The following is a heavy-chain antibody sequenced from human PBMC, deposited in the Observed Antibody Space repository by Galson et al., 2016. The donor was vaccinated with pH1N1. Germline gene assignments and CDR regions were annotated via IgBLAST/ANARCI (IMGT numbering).Heavy chain of an antibody. CDR2: IYPSDSDT. D-gene: IGHD3-22*01. CDR3: ARQDTSGFRFYHYGMDV. Sequence: QSGAEVKKPGESLKISCKGSGYSFTNYWIAWVRQMSGKGLEWMGIIYPSDSDTRYSPSFQGQVTISADTSINTAYLQWSSLQASDTAVFYCARQDTSGFRFYHYGMDVWGQGTAVTVSS. V-gene: IGHV5-51*01. J-gene: IGHJ6*02. CDR1: GYSFTNYW.